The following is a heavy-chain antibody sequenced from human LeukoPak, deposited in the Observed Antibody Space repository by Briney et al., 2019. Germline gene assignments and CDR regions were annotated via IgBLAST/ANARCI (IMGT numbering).Heavy chain of an antibody. CDR2: ISYDGSNK. CDR1: GFTFSSYA. J-gene: IGHJ3*02. Sequence: QPGRSLRLSCAASGFTFSSYAMHWVRQAPGKGLEWVAVISYDGSNKYYADSVKGRFTISRDNSKNTLYLQMNSLRAEDTAVYYCARGRRGRTGTFDIWGQGTMVTVSS. CDR3: ARGRRGRTGTFDI. D-gene: IGHD1-26*01. V-gene: IGHV3-30*04.